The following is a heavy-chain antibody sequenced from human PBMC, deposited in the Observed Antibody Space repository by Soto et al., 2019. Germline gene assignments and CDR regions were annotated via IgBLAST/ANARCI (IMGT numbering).Heavy chain of an antibody. CDR2: ISAYNGNT. J-gene: IGHJ4*02. Sequence: ASVKVSCKASGYTFTSYGISWVRQAPGQGLEWMGWISAYNGNTNYAQKLQGRVTMTTDTSTSTAYMELRSLRSDDTAVYYCARVNDYVWGSPRPADYWGQGTLVTVSS. V-gene: IGHV1-18*01. D-gene: IGHD3-16*01. CDR1: GYTFTSYG. CDR3: ARVNDYVWGSPRPADY.